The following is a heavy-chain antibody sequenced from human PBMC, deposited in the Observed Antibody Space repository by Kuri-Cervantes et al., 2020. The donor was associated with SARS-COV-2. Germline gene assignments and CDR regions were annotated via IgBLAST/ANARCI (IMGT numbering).Heavy chain of an antibody. CDR2: IYYSGST. D-gene: IGHD2-2*01. V-gene: IGHV4-39*01. J-gene: IGHJ3*02. CDR3: ARRLEYANAFDI. Sequence: SETLSLTCTVSGGSISSSSYYWGWIRQPPGKGLEWIGSIYYSGSTYYNPSLKSRVTISVDTSKNQFSLKLSSVTAADTAVYYRARRLEYANAFDIWGQGTMVTVSS. CDR1: GGSISSSSYY.